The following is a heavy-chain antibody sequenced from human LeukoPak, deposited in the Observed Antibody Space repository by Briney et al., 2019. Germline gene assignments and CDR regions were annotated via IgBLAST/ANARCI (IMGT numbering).Heavy chain of an antibody. Sequence: ASVKVSCKASGGTFSSYAINWVRQATGQGLEWMGWMNPNSGNTGYAQKFQGRVTMTRNTSISTAYMELSSLRSEDTAVYYCAYTRPYYDFWSGYTMYGMDVWGQGTTVTVSS. CDR3: AYTRPYYDFWSGYTMYGMDV. CDR2: MNPNSGNT. CDR1: GGTFSSYA. J-gene: IGHJ6*02. D-gene: IGHD3-3*01. V-gene: IGHV1-8*02.